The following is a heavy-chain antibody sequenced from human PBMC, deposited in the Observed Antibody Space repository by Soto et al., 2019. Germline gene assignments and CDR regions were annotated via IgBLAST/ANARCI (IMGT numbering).Heavy chain of an antibody. CDR2: VNHSGTT. V-gene: IGHV4-34*01. CDR3: ARGIGYCSSINCYSSRRLRFDS. Sequence: QVQLQQWGAGLLKPSETLSLTCAVYGGSFSGYYWTWIRQSPEKGLEWIGEVNHSGTTYYNPSLETRATTSVPTPKNQFSLKRSSVTAADTAVYYCARGIGYCSSINCYSSRRLRFDSWGQGTLVTVSS. D-gene: IGHD2-2*01. CDR1: GGSFSGYY. J-gene: IGHJ4*02.